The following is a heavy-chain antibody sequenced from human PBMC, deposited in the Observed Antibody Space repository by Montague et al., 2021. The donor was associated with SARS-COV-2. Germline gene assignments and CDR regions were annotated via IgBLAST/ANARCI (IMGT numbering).Heavy chain of an antibody. Sequence: CAISGDSVSSNSPARNWIRQSPSRGLDWLGRTCYRSKWYNDYAVSVKSRITINPDTSKNQISLQLNSVTPEDTAVYYCARTSASSDYWGQGTLVTVSS. D-gene: IGHD1-26*01. CDR3: ARTSASSDY. CDR2: TCYRSKWYN. J-gene: IGHJ4*02. V-gene: IGHV6-1*01. CDR1: GDSVSSNSPA.